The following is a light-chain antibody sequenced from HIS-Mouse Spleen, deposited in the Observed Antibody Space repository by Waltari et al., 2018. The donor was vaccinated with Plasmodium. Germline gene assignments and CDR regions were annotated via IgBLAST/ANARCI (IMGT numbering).Light chain of an antibody. V-gene: IGLV3-10*01. CDR3: YSTDSSGNHRV. CDR1: ALPQKY. Sequence: SYELTQPLSVSVSPGQPARITCSGDALPQKYAYWYQQKSGQVPGLVNYEDIKRPSGIPERCSGSSSGSMATVTISGAQVEDEADYYCYSTDSSGNHRVFGGGTKLTVL. CDR2: EDI. J-gene: IGLJ3*02.